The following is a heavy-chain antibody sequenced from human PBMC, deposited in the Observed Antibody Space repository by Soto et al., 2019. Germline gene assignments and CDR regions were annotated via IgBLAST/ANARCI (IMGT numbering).Heavy chain of an antibody. V-gene: IGHV3-33*01. CDR1: GFTFSSYG. J-gene: IGHJ3*02. Sequence: GSLRLSCAASGFTFSSYGMHWVRQAPGKGLEWVAVIWYDGSNKYYADSVKGRFTISRDNSKNTLYLQMNSLRAEDTAVYYCARDIAVAVRNAFDIWGQGTMVTV. D-gene: IGHD6-19*01. CDR3: ARDIAVAVRNAFDI. CDR2: IWYDGSNK.